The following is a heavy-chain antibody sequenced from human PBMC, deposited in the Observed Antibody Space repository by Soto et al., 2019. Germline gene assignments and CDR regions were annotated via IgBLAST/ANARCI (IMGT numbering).Heavy chain of an antibody. D-gene: IGHD3-3*01. Sequence: QLHLVQSGAVVKKPGASVTVSCSASGYPVTAYYMHWVRQAPGRGLEWMGGINPATGAAKYTQTFQGRVIMTRDTSTSTVFMELSGLTSEDPAVFYCARGGGVGVAGSAAFDMWGQGTLVTVSS. V-gene: IGHV1-2*02. CDR1: GYPVTAYY. J-gene: IGHJ3*02. CDR3: ARGGGVGVAGSAAFDM. CDR2: INPATGAA.